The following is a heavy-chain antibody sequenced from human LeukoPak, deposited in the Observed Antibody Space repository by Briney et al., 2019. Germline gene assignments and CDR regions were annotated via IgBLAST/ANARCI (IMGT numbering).Heavy chain of an antibody. CDR3: ASMPLQTGTARFDY. CDR2: IYYSGST. J-gene: IGHJ4*02. Sequence: SQTLSLTCTVSGGSISSGGYYWSWIRQHPGKGLEWIGYIYYSGSTYYNPSLKSRVTISVDTSKNQFSLKLSSVTAADTAVYYCASMPLQTGTARFDYWGQGTLVTVSS. V-gene: IGHV4-31*03. CDR1: GGSISSGGYY. D-gene: IGHD1-7*01.